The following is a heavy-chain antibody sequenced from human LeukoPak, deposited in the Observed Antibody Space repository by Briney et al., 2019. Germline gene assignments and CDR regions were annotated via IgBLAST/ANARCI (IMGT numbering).Heavy chain of an antibody. CDR2: ISSSVSTI. CDR1: GFTFSSYE. J-gene: IGHJ6*01. Sequence: GGSLRLSCAASGFTFSSYEMNWVRQAPGKGLEWVSYISSSVSTIYYADSVKGRFTISRDNAKNSLYLKMNSLRAEDTAVYNCAELGITMVGGVWGKGATVTISS. V-gene: IGHV3-48*03. D-gene: IGHD3-10*02. CDR3: AELGITMVGGV.